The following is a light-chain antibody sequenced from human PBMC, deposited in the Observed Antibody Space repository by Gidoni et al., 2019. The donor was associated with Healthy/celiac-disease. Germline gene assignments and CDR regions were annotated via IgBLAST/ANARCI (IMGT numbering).Light chain of an antibody. CDR3: QQYNSYLLT. J-gene: IGKJ4*01. CDR1: QSISSW. V-gene: IGKV1-5*03. Sequence: DIQMPPSPSTLSASVGDRVTITCRASQSISSWLAWYQQKPGKDPKLLIYKASSLESGVPSRFSGRGSGTEFTLTISSLQPDDFANYYCQQYNSYLLTFXGXTKVEIK. CDR2: KAS.